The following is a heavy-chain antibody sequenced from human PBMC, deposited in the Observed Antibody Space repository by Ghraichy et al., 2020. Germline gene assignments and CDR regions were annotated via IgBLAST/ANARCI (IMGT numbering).Heavy chain of an antibody. CDR2: IYYSGST. V-gene: IGHV4-39*01. J-gene: IGHJ4*02. CDR1: GGSISSSSYY. CDR3: ARLPYEYYYVSGSQEIPYYFDY. D-gene: IGHD3-10*01. Sequence: SETLSLTCTVSGGSISSSSYYWGWIRQPPGKGLEWIGSIYYSGSTYYNPSLKSRVTISVDTSKNQFSLKLSSVTAADTSLYYCARLPYEYYYVSGSQEIPYYFDYGGQGSLVTVSS.